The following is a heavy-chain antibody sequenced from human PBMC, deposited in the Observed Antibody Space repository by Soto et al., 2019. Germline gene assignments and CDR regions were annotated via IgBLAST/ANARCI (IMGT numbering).Heavy chain of an antibody. CDR3: ARQRREGTNYDFWSGYYFSYYYYYMDV. D-gene: IGHD3-3*01. CDR2: IYYSGST. Sequence: SETLSLTCTVSGGSISSYYWSWIRQPPGKGLEWIGYIYYSGSTNYNPSLKSRVTISVDTSKNQFSLKLSSVTAADTAVYYCARQRREGTNYDFWSGYYFSYYYYYMDVWGKGTTVTVSS. J-gene: IGHJ6*03. CDR1: GGSISSYY. V-gene: IGHV4-59*08.